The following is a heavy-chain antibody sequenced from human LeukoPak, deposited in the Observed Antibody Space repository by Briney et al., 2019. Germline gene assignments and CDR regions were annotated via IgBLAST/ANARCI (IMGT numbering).Heavy chain of an antibody. J-gene: IGHJ4*02. CDR2: IHYSGTT. V-gene: IGHV4-59*08. D-gene: IGHD3-9*01. CDR3: ATGRSIRYFDY. Sequence: SETLSLTCTVSGGSIRGYYWTWIRQPPGQGLEWIGYIHYSGTTNYNPSLKSRVSISIDTSKSQFSLKLTSATAADTAIYYCATGRSIRYFDYWGQGTLLSVSS. CDR1: GGSIRGYY.